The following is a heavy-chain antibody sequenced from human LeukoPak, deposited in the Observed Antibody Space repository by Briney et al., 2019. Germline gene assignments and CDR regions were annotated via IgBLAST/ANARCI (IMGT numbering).Heavy chain of an antibody. V-gene: IGHV4-39*07. J-gene: IGHJ1*01. Sequence: SETLSLTCTVSGGSISSSSYYWGWIRQPPEKGLEWIGSIYYSGSTYYNPSLKSRVTISVDTSKNQFSLKLSSVTAADTAVYYCARGQPPPGDYELAEYFQHWGQGTLVTVSS. D-gene: IGHD4-17*01. CDR1: GGSISSSSYY. CDR3: ARGQPPPGDYELAEYFQH. CDR2: IYYSGST.